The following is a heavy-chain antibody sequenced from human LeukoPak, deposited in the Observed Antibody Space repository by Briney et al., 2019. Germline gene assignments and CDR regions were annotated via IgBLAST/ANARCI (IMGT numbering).Heavy chain of an antibody. D-gene: IGHD6-19*01. J-gene: IGHJ4*02. V-gene: IGHV3-33*06. CDR1: GFTFSSYC. CDR2: IWYDGSNK. Sequence: PGRSLRLSCAASGFTFSSYCMRWVRQAPGKGLEWVAVIWYDGSNKYYADSVKGRFTISRDNSKNTLYLQMNSLRAEDTAVYYCAKDTSSGRSTADYWGQGTLVTVSS. CDR3: AKDTSSGRSTADY.